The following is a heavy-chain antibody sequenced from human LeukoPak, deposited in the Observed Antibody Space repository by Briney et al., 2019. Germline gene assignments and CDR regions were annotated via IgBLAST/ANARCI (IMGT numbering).Heavy chain of an antibody. V-gene: IGHV3-74*01. D-gene: IGHD2-8*02. J-gene: IGHJ4*02. CDR2: INKDGSST. Sequence: PGGSLRLSCAASGFTFSSYWMHWVRQAPGKGLVWVSRINKDGSSTSYADSVKGRFTISRDDAKNTLYLQMNSLRAEDTAVYYCARVWSYYYFDYWGQGTLVTVSS. CDR3: ARVWSYYYFDY. CDR1: GFTFSSYW.